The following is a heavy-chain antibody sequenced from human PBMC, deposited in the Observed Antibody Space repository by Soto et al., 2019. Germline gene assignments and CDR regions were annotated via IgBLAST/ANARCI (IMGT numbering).Heavy chain of an antibody. CDR3: ARAYGLGAFDI. CDR2: IYYSGST. J-gene: IGHJ3*02. Sequence: QVQLQESGPGLVKPSETLSLTCTVSGGSISSYYWSWIRQPPGKGLEWIGYIYYSGSTNYNPSLRSRVSLSVYTAKTQFSLKLSSVTAADTAVYYCARAYGLGAFDIWGQGTMVTVSS. CDR1: GGSISSYY. D-gene: IGHD3-10*01. V-gene: IGHV4-59*08.